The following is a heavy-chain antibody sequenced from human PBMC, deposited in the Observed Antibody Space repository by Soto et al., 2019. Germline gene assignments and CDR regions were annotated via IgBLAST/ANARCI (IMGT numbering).Heavy chain of an antibody. CDR2: ISWNSGSI. V-gene: IGHV3-9*01. D-gene: IGHD2-2*01. CDR3: ASGGSTSSDGMDV. Sequence: GGSLRLSCAASGFTFDDYAMHWVRQAPGKGLEWVSGISWNSGSIGYADSVKGRFTISRDNAKNSLYLQMNSLRAEDTALYYCASGGSTSSDGMDVWGQGTTVTV. CDR1: GFTFDDYA. J-gene: IGHJ6*02.